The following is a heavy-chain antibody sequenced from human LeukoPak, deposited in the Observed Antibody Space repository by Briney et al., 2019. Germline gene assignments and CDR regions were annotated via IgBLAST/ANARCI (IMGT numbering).Heavy chain of an antibody. D-gene: IGHD2-8*01. CDR1: GYTFTGYY. J-gene: IGHJ3*02. Sequence: GASVKVSCTASGYTFTGYYIHWVRQAPGQGLEWMGIINPSGGNTDYAQKFQGRVTVTRDTSTSTVYMELSSLRSEDTAIYYCARPLAPVMLNAFDIWGQGTMVTVSS. CDR3: ARPLAPVMLNAFDI. CDR2: INPSGGNT. V-gene: IGHV1-46*01.